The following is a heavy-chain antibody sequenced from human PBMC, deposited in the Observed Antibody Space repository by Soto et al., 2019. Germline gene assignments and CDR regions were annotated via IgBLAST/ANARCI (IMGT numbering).Heavy chain of an antibody. D-gene: IGHD3-3*01. V-gene: IGHV6-1*01. CDR3: ARGLYYDFWSGSQSPKRNYYYGMDV. Sequence: PSQTLSLTCAISGDSVSSNSAAWNWIRQSPSRGLEWLGRTYYRSKWYNDYAVSVKSRITINPDTSKNQFSLQLNSVTLEDTAVYYCARGLYYDFWSGSQSPKRNYYYGMDVWGQGTTVTVSS. CDR2: TYYRSKWYN. J-gene: IGHJ6*02. CDR1: GDSVSSNSAA.